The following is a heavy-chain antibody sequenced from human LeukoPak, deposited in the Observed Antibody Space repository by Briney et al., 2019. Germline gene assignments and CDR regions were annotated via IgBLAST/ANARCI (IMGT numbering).Heavy chain of an antibody. CDR2: IYYSGST. CDR3: ASLRDGYNPDY. V-gene: IGHV4-39*01. J-gene: IGHJ4*02. Sequence: SETLSLTCTVSRGSISGSSYYWGWIRQPPGKGLEWIGSIYYSGSTYYNPSLKSRVTISVDTSKNQFSLKLSPVTAADTAVYYCASLRDGYNPDYWGQGTLLTVSS. D-gene: IGHD5-24*01. CDR1: RGSISGSSYY.